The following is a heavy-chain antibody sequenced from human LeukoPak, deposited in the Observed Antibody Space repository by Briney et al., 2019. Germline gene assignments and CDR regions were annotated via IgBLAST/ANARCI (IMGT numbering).Heavy chain of an antibody. D-gene: IGHD3-10*01. CDR3: AGVGISMVRGVMKSPFGY. CDR1: GYTFTGYY. V-gene: IGHV1-2*02. CDR2: INPNSGGT. Sequence: ASVKVSCKASGYTFTGYYMHWVRQAPGQGLEWMGWINPNSGGTNYAQKFQGRVTMTRDTSISTAYMELSRLRSDDTAVYYCAGVGISMVRGVMKSPFGYWGQVPVVNVP. J-gene: IGHJ4*02.